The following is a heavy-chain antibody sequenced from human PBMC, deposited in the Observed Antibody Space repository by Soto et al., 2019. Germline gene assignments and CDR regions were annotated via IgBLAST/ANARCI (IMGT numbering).Heavy chain of an antibody. J-gene: IGHJ3*02. CDR2: IYYSGST. Sequence: QVQLQESVPGLVKPSETLSLTCTVSGGSISSYYWRWSRQPPGKGLEWIGYIYYSGSTNYNPSLNSRVTISVDTSKNQFYLKLSPVNAADTAVYYRARRNAHGFEIWGQWTMVTVTS. V-gene: IGHV4-59*01. CDR1: GGSISSYY. CDR3: ARRNAHGFEI.